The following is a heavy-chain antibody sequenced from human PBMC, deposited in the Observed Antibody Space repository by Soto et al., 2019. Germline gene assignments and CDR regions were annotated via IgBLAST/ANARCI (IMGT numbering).Heavy chain of an antibody. CDR2: ISSSGSTI. Sequence: PGGSLRLSCAASGFTFSDYYMSWIRQAPGKGLEWVSYISSSGSTIYYADSVKGRFTISRDNAKNSLYLQMNSLRAEDTAVYYCARDLFIREYYYYYYGMDVWGQGTTVTVSS. D-gene: IGHD3-10*02. CDR1: GFTFSDYY. V-gene: IGHV3-11*01. J-gene: IGHJ6*02. CDR3: ARDLFIREYYYYYYGMDV.